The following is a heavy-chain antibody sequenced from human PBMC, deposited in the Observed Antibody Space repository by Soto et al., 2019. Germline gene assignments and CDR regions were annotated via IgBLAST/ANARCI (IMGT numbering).Heavy chain of an antibody. Sequence: QVQLVQSGAEVKKPGSSVKVSCRASGGHFDRFALSWLRQAHGQGLEWMGGIIPFLSATTYAHKFQGRVTITVDESANTLDLELRSLTSDDTAVYYCARGEDDYGDFGSMDVWGQGTSVTVSS. CDR1: GGHFDRFA. V-gene: IGHV1-69*01. CDR3: ARGEDDYGDFGSMDV. CDR2: IIPFLSAT. D-gene: IGHD4-17*01. J-gene: IGHJ6*02.